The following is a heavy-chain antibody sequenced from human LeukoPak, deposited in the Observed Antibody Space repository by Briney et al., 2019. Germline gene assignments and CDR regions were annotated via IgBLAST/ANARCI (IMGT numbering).Heavy chain of an antibody. D-gene: IGHD6-6*01. J-gene: IGHJ2*01. CDR1: GFTFSTYS. Sequence: PGGSLRLSCAASGFTFSTYSMNWVRQAPGKGLEWVSYISSTSSAIYYADSVKGRFTISRDNAKNSLYLQMNSLRAEDTAVYYCARPYSTSSEVYWYFDLWGRGTLVTVSS. CDR2: ISSTSSAI. CDR3: ARPYSTSSEVYWYFDL. V-gene: IGHV3-48*04.